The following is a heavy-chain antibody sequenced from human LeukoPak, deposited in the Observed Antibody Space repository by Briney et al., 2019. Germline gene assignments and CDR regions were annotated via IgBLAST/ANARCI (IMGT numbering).Heavy chain of an antibody. CDR1: GGSISSYY. J-gene: IGHJ4*02. CDR3: ARAVCSSTSCPLVDYFDY. V-gene: IGHV4-59*01. D-gene: IGHD2-2*01. CDR2: FYYSGST. Sequence: SETLSLTCTVSGGSISSYYWSWIRQPPGKGLEWIGYFYYSGSTNYNPSLKSRVTISVDTSKNQFSLKLSSVTAADTAVYYCARAVCSSTSCPLVDYFDYWGQGTLVTVSS.